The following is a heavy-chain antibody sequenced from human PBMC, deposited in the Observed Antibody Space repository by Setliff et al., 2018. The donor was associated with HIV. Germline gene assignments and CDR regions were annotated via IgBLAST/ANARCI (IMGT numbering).Heavy chain of an antibody. Sequence: GASVKVSCKASGYTFSSYGISWVRQAPGQGLEWMGWINAGNGNTKYSQKFQGRVTITRDTSASTAYMELSSLRSEDTAVYYCARDRAYSSSWYYDYWGQGTLVTVSS. CDR2: INAGNGNT. CDR3: ARDRAYSSSWYYDY. V-gene: IGHV1-3*01. D-gene: IGHD6-13*01. CDR1: GYTFSSYG. J-gene: IGHJ4*02.